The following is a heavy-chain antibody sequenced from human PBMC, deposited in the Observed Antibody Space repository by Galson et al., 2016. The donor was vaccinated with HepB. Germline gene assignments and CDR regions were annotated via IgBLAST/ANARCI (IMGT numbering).Heavy chain of an antibody. Sequence: ATLSLTCTVSGGSVSSGIYYWSWIRQPPGKGLEWIGHIYYTGSTNYNSSLKSRVTISTDRSKNQFSLKLSSVTAADTALYYCARYRRYDFSGGNPRYGLDVWGQGATVIVSS. V-gene: IGHV4-61*01. J-gene: IGHJ6*02. CDR1: GGSVSSGIYY. CDR3: ARYRRYDFSGGNPRYGLDV. CDR2: IYYTGST. D-gene: IGHD3-3*01.